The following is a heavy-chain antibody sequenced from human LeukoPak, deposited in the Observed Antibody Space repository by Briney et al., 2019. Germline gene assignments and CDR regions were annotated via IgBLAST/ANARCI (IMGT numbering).Heavy chain of an antibody. CDR1: GYTFTSYG. CDR2: ISAYNGNT. Sequence: VSVKVSCKASGYTFTSYGISWVRQAPGQGLEWMGWISAYNGNTNYAQKLQGRVTMTTDTSTSTAYMELRSLRSDDTAVYYCAREGTYGDYDYYYYMDVWGKGTTVTVSS. J-gene: IGHJ6*03. V-gene: IGHV1-18*01. CDR3: AREGTYGDYDYYYYMDV. D-gene: IGHD4-17*01.